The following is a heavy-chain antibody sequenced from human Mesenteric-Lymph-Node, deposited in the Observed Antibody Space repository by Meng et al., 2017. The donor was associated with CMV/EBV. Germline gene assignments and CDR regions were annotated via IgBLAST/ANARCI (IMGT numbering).Heavy chain of an antibody. CDR3: ATQNIAARPIGY. D-gene: IGHD6-6*01. V-gene: IGHV3-23*01. CDR2: ISGSGGST. J-gene: IGHJ4*02. Sequence: CAASGFTFSSYGMSWVRPAPGKGLEWVSAISGSGGSTYYADSVKGRFTISRDNSKNTLYLQMNSLRAEDTAVYYCATQNIAARPIGYWGQGTLVTVSS. CDR1: GFTFSSYG.